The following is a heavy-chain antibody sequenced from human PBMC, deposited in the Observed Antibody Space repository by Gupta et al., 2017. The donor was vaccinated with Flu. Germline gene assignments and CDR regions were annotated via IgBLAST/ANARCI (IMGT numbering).Heavy chain of an antibody. CDR1: GFAFDEYA. J-gene: IGHJ5*02. D-gene: IGHD3-22*01. CDR2: ISWNSDSI. V-gene: IGHV3-9*01. CDR3: VKGGWSDP. Sequence: EVQLVESGGGLVQPGRSLRLSCAASGFAFDEYAMHWVRQAPGKGLEWVSSISWNSDSIGYADFVKGRFTISRDNAKKSVYLQINSLRAQDTAFYYCVKGGWSDPWGQGTLVTVSS.